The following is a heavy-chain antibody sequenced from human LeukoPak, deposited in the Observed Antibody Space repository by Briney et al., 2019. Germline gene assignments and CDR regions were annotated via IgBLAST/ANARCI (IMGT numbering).Heavy chain of an antibody. V-gene: IGHV3-11*01. D-gene: IGHD3-10*01. CDR1: GFTFSDYY. CDR2: ISSSGSTI. Sequence: PGGSLRLSCAASGFTFSDYYMSWIRQAPGKGLEWVSYISSSGSTIYYADSVKGRFTISRDNAKNSLYLQMNSLRAEDTAVYYCARDITMVRGIIGYYYGMDVWGQGTTVTVSS. CDR3: ARDITMVRGIIGYYYGMDV. J-gene: IGHJ6*02.